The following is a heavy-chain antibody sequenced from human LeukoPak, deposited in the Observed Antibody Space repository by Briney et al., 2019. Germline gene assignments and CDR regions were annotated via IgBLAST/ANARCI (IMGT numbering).Heavy chain of an antibody. CDR2: IYDSGST. CDR3: ASHDYSNYVNY. D-gene: IGHD4-11*01. J-gene: IGHJ4*02. V-gene: IGHV4-39*07. Sequence: SETLSLTCTVSGGSIRSSYYYWGWIRQPPGKGLEWIGSIYDSGSTNYNPSLKSRVTISVDTSKNQFSLKLSSVTAADTAVYYCASHDYSNYVNYWGQGTLVTVSS. CDR1: GGSIRSSYYY.